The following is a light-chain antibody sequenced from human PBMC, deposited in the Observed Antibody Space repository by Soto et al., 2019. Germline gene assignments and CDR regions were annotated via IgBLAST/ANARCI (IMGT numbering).Light chain of an antibody. CDR2: ATY. CDR1: QVIRND. V-gene: IGKV1-39*01. Sequence: DIQMTQSPSSRSASVGDRVTITCRASQVIRNDLGWYQQKPGKAPKRLIYATYTLQSGVPSRFSGSGSGTDFALTISSLQPEDFATYYCQQSYSTPLTFGGGTKV. J-gene: IGKJ4*01. CDR3: QQSYSTPLT.